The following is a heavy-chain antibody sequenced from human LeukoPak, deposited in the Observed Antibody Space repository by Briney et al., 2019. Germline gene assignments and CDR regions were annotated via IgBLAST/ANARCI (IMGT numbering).Heavy chain of an antibody. J-gene: IGHJ3*02. Sequence: SESLSLTCPVSGGSISSYYWSWVRQPPGRGLEWIGYIYTSGSTNYNPSLKSRVTISVDTSKNQFSLKLSSVTAADTAVYYCARHPLVGRAFDIWGQGTMVTVSS. CDR2: IYTSGST. CDR3: ARHPLVGRAFDI. CDR1: GGSISSYY. D-gene: IGHD2-21*01. V-gene: IGHV4-4*09.